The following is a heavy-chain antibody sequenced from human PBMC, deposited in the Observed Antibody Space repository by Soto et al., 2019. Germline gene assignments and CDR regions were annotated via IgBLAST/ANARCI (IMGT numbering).Heavy chain of an antibody. CDR3: ARDTRITMVRGVIITPDSYYYYGMDV. V-gene: IGHV1-69*01. CDR1: GGTFSSYA. J-gene: IGHJ6*02. D-gene: IGHD3-10*01. Sequence: QVQLVQSGAEVKKPGSSVKVSCKASGGTFSSYAISWVRQAPGQGLEWMGGIIPIFGTANYAQKFQGRVTITADESTSTAYMELSSLRSEDTAVYYCARDTRITMVRGVIITPDSYYYYGMDVWGQGTTVTVSS. CDR2: IIPIFGTA.